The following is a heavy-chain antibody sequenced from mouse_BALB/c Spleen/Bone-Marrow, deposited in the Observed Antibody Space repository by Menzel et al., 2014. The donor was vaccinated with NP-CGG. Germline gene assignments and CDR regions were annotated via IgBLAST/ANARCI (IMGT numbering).Heavy chain of an antibody. Sequence: VMLVESGPGLVAPSQSLSITCTVSEFSLTSYGIHWVRQPPGKGLEWLGVIWAGGGTNFNSALMSRLSISKDNSKSQVFLKMNSLQTDDTAIYYCARGYYGYAWFAYWGQGTLVTVSA. CDR2: IWAGGGT. CDR3: ARGYYGYAWFAY. V-gene: IGHV2-9*02. J-gene: IGHJ3*01. D-gene: IGHD2-2*01. CDR1: EFSLTSYG.